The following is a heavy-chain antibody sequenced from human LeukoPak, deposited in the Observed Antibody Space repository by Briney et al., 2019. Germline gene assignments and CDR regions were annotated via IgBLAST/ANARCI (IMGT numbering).Heavy chain of an antibody. Sequence: ASVKVSCKASGGTFSSYAISWVRRAPGQGLEWMGRIIPILGIANYAQKFQGRVTITADKSTSTAYMELSSLRSEDTAVYYCARLSWQQLVHDYWGQGTLVTVSS. J-gene: IGHJ4*02. D-gene: IGHD6-13*01. CDR1: GGTFSSYA. CDR2: IIPILGIA. V-gene: IGHV1-69*04. CDR3: ARLSWQQLVHDY.